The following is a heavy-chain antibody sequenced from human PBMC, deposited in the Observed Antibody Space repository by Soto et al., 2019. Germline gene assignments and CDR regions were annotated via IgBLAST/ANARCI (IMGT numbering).Heavy chain of an antibody. CDR2: ISFDGSKK. CDR3: ARGVFYYYGSSGYCPDY. J-gene: IGHJ4*02. V-gene: IGHV3-30-3*01. CDR1: GFTSSSYV. D-gene: IGHD3-22*01. Sequence: GGSLRLSCEGSGFTSSSYVMHWVRQAPGKGLEWVALISFDGSKKNYADSVKGRFTISRDNSKNMMYLQMNSLRPEDTAVYYCARGVFYYYGSSGYCPDYWGQGTLVTVSS.